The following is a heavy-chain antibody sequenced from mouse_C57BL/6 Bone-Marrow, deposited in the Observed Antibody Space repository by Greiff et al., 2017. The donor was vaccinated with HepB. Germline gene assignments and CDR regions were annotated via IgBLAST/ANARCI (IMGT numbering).Heavy chain of an antibody. Sequence: VNVVESGAELARPGASVKLSCKASGYTFTSYGISWVKQRTGQGLEWIGEIYPRSGNTYYNEKFKGKATLTADKSSSTAYMELRSLTSEDSAVYFCARSVYYDIDYWGQGTTLTVSS. V-gene: IGHV1-81*01. D-gene: IGHD2-4*01. CDR2: IYPRSGNT. CDR1: GYTFTSYG. J-gene: IGHJ2*01. CDR3: ARSVYYDIDY.